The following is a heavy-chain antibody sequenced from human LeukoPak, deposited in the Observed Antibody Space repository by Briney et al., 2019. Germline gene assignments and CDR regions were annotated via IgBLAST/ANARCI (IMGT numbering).Heavy chain of an antibody. CDR2: ISYDGTNK. CDR3: AVGDGPAL. Sequence: GGSLRLSCAASGFNFSSYGMHWVRQAPGKGLEWMAVISYDGTNKYYADSVKGRFTISRDNSKDTLFLQMNSLRVEDTAVFYCAVGDGPALWGQGTLVTVSS. D-gene: IGHD3-16*01. J-gene: IGHJ4*02. CDR1: GFNFSSYG. V-gene: IGHV3-30*03.